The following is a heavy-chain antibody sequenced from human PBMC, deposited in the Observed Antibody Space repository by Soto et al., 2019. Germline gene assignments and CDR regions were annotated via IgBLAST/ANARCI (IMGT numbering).Heavy chain of an antibody. CDR1: GFTFSNYG. V-gene: IGHV3-30*03. CDR3: ARYSSPTNYCYGMDV. CDR2: ISNDGSNE. J-gene: IGHJ6*02. Sequence: QVQLVESGGGVVQPGRSLRLSCAASGFTFSNYGMHWVRQAPGKGLEWLAVISNDGSNENYADSVKGRFTISRDHSKNMVYLQTNSLRAEDRAVYYCARYSSPTNYCYGMDVWGQGNTVTVS. D-gene: IGHD6-13*01.